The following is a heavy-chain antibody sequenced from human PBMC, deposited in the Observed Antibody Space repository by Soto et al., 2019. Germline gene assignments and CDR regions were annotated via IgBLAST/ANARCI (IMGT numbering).Heavy chain of an antibody. CDR3: ARVVQIVVVPAAMRSWFDP. D-gene: IGHD2-2*01. CDR1: GGTFSSYA. J-gene: IGHJ5*02. CDR2: IIPIFGTA. V-gene: IGHV1-69*01. Sequence: QVQLVQSGAEVKKPGSSVKVSCKASGGTFSSYAISWVRQAPGQGLEWMGEIIPIFGTANYAQKFQGRVTITADESTSTAYMELSSLRSEDTAVYYCARVVQIVVVPAAMRSWFDPWGQGTLVTVSS.